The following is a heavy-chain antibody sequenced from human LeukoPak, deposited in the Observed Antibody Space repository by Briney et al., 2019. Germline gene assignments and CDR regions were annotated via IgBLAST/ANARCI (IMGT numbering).Heavy chain of an antibody. V-gene: IGHV3-9*01. CDR3: AKDHYDFWSGYLGY. CDR1: GFTFSTYT. J-gene: IGHJ4*02. CDR2: ISWNSGSI. Sequence: GGSLRLSCAASGFTFSTYTMNWVRQAPGKGLEWVSGISWNSGSIGYADSVKGRFTISRDNAKNSLYLQMNSLRAEDTALYYCAKDHYDFWSGYLGYWGQGTLVTVSS. D-gene: IGHD3-3*01.